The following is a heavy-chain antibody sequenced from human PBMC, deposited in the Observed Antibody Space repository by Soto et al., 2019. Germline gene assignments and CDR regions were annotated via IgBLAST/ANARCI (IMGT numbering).Heavy chain of an antibody. D-gene: IGHD6-13*01. V-gene: IGHV3-30-3*01. Sequence: GGSLRLSCAASGFSFSSYAMHWVRQAPGKGLEWVAFISYDGSNKYYADSVKGRFTISRDNSKNTLYVQMNSLRAEDTAVYYCARDSSSWDFDYWGQGTLVTVSS. CDR2: ISYDGSNK. CDR3: ARDSSSWDFDY. J-gene: IGHJ4*02. CDR1: GFSFSSYA.